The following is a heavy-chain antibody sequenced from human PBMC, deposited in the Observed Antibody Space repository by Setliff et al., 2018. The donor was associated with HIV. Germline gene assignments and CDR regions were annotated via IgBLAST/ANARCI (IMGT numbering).Heavy chain of an antibody. V-gene: IGHV4-38-2*02. J-gene: IGHJ5*02. D-gene: IGHD2-2*01. CDR3: ARGGASSNRFDP. Sequence: SETLSLTCTVSGYSISSGYYWGGIRQPPGKRLEWIGSIYHSGSTYYNPSIKSRDTISVDTSKNQFSLKLTSLTAADTAVYYGARGGASSNRFDPWGQGTLVTVSS. CDR1: GYSISSGYY. CDR2: IYHSGST.